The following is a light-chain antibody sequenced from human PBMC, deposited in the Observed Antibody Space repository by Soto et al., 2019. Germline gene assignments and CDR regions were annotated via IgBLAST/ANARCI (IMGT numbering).Light chain of an antibody. J-gene: IGKJ1*01. V-gene: IGKV1-39*01. Sequence: DIQMTQSPSSLSASVGDRVTITCRASQGISTYLNWYQQKPGKAPRLLIYAASSLQSGVPSRFSGSGSGTDFTLTIRSLEPEDLATYYCQQSYSSPWTFGQGTKVDI. CDR1: QGISTY. CDR3: QQSYSSPWT. CDR2: AAS.